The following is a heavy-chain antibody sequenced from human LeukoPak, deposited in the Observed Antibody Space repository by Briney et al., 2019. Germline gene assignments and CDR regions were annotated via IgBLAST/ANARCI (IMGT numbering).Heavy chain of an antibody. CDR3: ASQGIAAAGTEDFDY. CDR2: IYYSGST. V-gene: IGHV4-61*01. Sequence: SETLSLTCTVSGGSVSSGSYYWSWIRQPPGKGLEWIGYIYYSGSTNYNPSLKSRVTISVDTSKNQFSLKLSSVTAADTAVYYCASQGIAAAGTEDFDYWGQGTLVTVSS. CDR1: GGSVSSGSYY. D-gene: IGHD6-13*01. J-gene: IGHJ4*02.